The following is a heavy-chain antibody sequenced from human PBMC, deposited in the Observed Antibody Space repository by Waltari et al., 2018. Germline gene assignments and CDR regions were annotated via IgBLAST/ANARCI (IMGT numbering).Heavy chain of an antibody. V-gene: IGHV3-7*01. J-gene: IGHJ6*03. CDR2: IKQVGSDN. CDR1: GLPFRGHW. D-gene: IGHD3-3*01. CDR3: ARAVSDLWSGDHAYYYYYYMDV. Sequence: EVQLVESGGGLVQPGGSLRLPCAAPGLPFRGHWMSWAGQAPGRGQEWGANIKQVGSDNYNVDSVKGRFTTARDNAKISLYLQMNSLRAEDTAVDYCARAVSDLWSGDHAYYYYYYMDVWGKGTTVTISS.